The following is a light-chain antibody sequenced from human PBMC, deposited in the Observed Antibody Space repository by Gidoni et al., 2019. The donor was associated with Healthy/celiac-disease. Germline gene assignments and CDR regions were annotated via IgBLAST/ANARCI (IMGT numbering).Light chain of an antibody. CDR2: KAS. Sequence: DIQMTQSPSTLSASVGDRVTITCRASQSISSWLAWYQQKPGTAPKLLIDKASSLESGVPSRFSGSGSGTEFTLTISSLQPDDFATYYCQQYNSYWITFGPGTKVDIK. CDR3: QQYNSYWIT. J-gene: IGKJ3*01. V-gene: IGKV1-5*03. CDR1: QSISSW.